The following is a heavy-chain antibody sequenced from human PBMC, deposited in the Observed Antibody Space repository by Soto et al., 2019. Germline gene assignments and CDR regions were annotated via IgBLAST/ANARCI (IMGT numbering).Heavy chain of an antibody. Sequence: QVQLQQWGAGLLKPSETLSLTCAVYGGSFSGYYWSWIRQPPGKGLEWIGEINHSGGTNYNPALESRLTISVDTSQNQFSLKLSSVTAADTAVYYCARVAVEYYFDYWGQGTLVTVSS. CDR3: ARVAVEYYFDY. CDR2: INHSGGT. CDR1: GGSFSGYY. V-gene: IGHV4-34*01. J-gene: IGHJ4*02.